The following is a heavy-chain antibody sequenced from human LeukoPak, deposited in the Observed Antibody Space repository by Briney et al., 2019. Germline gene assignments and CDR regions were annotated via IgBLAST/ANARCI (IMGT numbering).Heavy chain of an antibody. J-gene: IGHJ4*02. CDR3: ARGNILSGYCFDF. CDR2: IHYTGAT. V-gene: IGHV4-34*01. D-gene: IGHD3-9*01. CDR1: GGSITGYY. Sequence: SETLSLTCAVYGGSITGYYWIWIRQPPGKGLEWVGEIHYTGATSYNPSLKSRATISIDTSKNQVSLKLSSVTAADTAVYYCARGNILSGYCFDFWGQGALVTVSS.